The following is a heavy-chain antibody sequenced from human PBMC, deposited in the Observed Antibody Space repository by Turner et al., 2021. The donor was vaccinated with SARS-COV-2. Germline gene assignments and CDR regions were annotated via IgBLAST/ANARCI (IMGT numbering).Heavy chain of an antibody. Sequence: QVQLVESGGGVVLPGRSLRLSCVASGFTFSSYAMHWVRQAPGKGLEWVAVISYDGSNKFYADSVKGRFTISRDNSKNTLYLQMNSLRADDTAVYYCERDQEGWKFDYWGQGTLVTVSS. CDR2: ISYDGSNK. V-gene: IGHV3-30*04. CDR3: ERDQEGWKFDY. J-gene: IGHJ4*02. CDR1: GFTFSSYA. D-gene: IGHD1-1*01.